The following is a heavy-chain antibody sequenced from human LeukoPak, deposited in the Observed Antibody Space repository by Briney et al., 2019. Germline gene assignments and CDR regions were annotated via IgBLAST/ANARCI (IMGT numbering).Heavy chain of an antibody. Sequence: GRSLRLSCVVSGFSFSTYGVHWVRQAPGKELEWVALLWYDGVIQYYPDSVKGRFTISRDSSTNTVYLQMDSLRVEDTAVYYCARDLGHCSTGACYSTYLDYWGQGTLVTVSS. CDR1: GFSFSTYG. D-gene: IGHD2-15*01. CDR3: ARDLGHCSTGACYSTYLDY. V-gene: IGHV3-33*01. J-gene: IGHJ4*02. CDR2: LWYDGVIQ.